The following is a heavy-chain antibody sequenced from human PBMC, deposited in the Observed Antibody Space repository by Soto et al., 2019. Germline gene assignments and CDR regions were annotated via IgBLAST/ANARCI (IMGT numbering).Heavy chain of an antibody. J-gene: IGHJ2*01. D-gene: IGHD4-17*01. CDR2: ISYDGSNK. CDR3: AKEIGGDYAYFDL. CDR1: GFSFNSYG. V-gene: IGHV3-30*18. Sequence: QVQLVESGGGVVQPGRSLRLSCAASGFSFNSYGMHWVRQAPGKGLEWVAVISYDGSNKYYADSVKGRFTISRDISKNTLYLQMNILSAENTAVYYCAKEIGGDYAYFDLWGRGTLVTVSS.